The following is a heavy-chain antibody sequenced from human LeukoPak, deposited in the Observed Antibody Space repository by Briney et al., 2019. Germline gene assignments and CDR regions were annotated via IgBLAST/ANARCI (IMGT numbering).Heavy chain of an antibody. Sequence: ASVKVSCKASGYTFTGYYMHWVRQAPGQGLEWMGWVNPNSGSTDYGQNFQGRVTMTRDTSISTAYMELSSLRSDDMAVYYCARSTTFLPNFDYWGQGTLVTVSS. CDR1: GYTFTGYY. V-gene: IGHV1-2*02. J-gene: IGHJ4*02. CDR2: VNPNSGST. CDR3: ARSTTFLPNFDY. D-gene: IGHD4-17*01.